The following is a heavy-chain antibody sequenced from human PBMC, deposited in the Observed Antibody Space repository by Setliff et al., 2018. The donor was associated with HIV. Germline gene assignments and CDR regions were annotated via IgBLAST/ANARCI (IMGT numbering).Heavy chain of an antibody. CDR3: AKDKSYHDYIWGSSVLAY. V-gene: IGHV3-7*01. CDR2: IKQDGSDK. Sequence: PSETLSLSCAASGFTFSSYWMSWVRRAPGKGLEWVANIKQDGSDKYYADSVRGRFTISRDNSKNTLFLQMNSLRPEDTAIYYCAKDKSYHDYIWGSSVLAYWGQGTLVTVSS. D-gene: IGHD3-16*01. CDR1: GFTFSSYW. J-gene: IGHJ4*02.